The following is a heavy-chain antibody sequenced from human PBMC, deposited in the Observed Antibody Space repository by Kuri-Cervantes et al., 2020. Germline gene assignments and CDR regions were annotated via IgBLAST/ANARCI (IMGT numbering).Heavy chain of an antibody. J-gene: IGHJ5*02. V-gene: IGHV1-69*06. D-gene: IGHD3-3*01. CDR1: GGTFNSYA. CDR2: IIPIFNTT. CDR3: ARGRDYNFWSGYLGWFDP. Sequence: SVKVSCKASGGTFNSYAINWVRQAPGQGLEWMGGIIPIFNTTTYAQNFQGRFTITADKSTTTAYMELSSLRSEDTAVYYCARGRDYNFWSGYLGWFDPWGQGTLVTVSS.